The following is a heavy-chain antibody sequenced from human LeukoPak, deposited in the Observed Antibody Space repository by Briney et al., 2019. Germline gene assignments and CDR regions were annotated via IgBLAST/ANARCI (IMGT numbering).Heavy chain of an antibody. J-gene: IGHJ6*03. D-gene: IGHD1-26*01. V-gene: IGHV4-39*07. CDR3: ARTGGSFYFYYYMDV. CDR2: IYYSGTT. CDR1: GGSISSNSYY. Sequence: SETLSLTCTVSGGSISSNSYYWGWIRQPPGKGLEWIGSIYYSGTTYYNPSLKSRVTISVDTSKNQFSLKLSSVTAADTAVYYCARTGGSFYFYYYMDVWGKGTTVTVSS.